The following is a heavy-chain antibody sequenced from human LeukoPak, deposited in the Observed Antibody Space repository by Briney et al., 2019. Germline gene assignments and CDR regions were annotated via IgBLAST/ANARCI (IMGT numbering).Heavy chain of an antibody. CDR3: AREGYDSTGYYPGH. D-gene: IGHD3-22*01. J-gene: IGHJ4*02. CDR2: IWYDGSNK. CDR1: GFTFSSYG. V-gene: IGHV3-33*01. Sequence: PGRSLRLSCAASGFTFSSYGMHWVRQAPGKGLEWVAVIWYDGSNKYYADSVKGRFTISRDNGRNSLYLQMNSLRAEDTAVYYCAREGYDSTGYYPGHWGQGTLVTVSS.